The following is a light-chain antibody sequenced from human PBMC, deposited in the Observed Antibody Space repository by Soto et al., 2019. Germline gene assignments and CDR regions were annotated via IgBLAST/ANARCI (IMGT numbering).Light chain of an antibody. J-gene: IGKJ5*01. V-gene: IGKV3D-15*01. CDR3: QQRNIWPPVT. Sequence: EIVMTQSPATLSVSPGEIATLSFSASQSVSSNLAWYQQKPGQAPRLLIYGASTRATGIPARFSGSGSGTDFTLTISSLEPEDSAVYYCQQRNIWPPVTFGHGTRLEIK. CDR1: QSVSSN. CDR2: GAS.